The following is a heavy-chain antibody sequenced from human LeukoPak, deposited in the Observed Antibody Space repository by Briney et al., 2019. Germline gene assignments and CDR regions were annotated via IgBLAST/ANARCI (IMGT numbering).Heavy chain of an antibody. CDR3: ARVFYDYVWGSYRYPQLDY. Sequence: GSLRLSCAASGFTFSSYAMSWIRQPPGKGLEWIGEINHSGSTNYNPSLKSRVTISVDTSKNQFSLKLSSVTAADTAVYYCARVFYDYVWGSYRYPQLDYWGQGTLVTVSS. J-gene: IGHJ4*02. CDR1: GFTFSSYA. V-gene: IGHV4-34*01. D-gene: IGHD3-16*02. CDR2: INHSGST.